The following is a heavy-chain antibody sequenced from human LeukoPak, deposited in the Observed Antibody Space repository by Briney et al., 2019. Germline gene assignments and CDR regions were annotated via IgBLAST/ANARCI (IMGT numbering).Heavy chain of an antibody. J-gene: IGHJ6*02. CDR3: ARDPYCSSTSCPPEHYYGMDV. CDR2: ISAYNGNT. Sequence: ASVKVSCKASGYTFTSYGISWVRQAPGQGLEWMGWISAYNGNTNYAQKLQGRVTMTTDTSTSTAYMELRSLRSDDTAVYYCARDPYCSSTSCPPEHYYGMDVWGQGTTVTVSS. CDR1: GYTFTSYG. D-gene: IGHD2-2*01. V-gene: IGHV1-18*01.